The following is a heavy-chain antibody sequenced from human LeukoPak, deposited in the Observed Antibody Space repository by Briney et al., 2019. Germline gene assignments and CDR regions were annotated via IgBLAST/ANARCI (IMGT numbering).Heavy chain of an antibody. V-gene: IGHV1-2*02. CDR1: GYTFTGYY. CDR2: INPNSGGT. J-gene: IGHJ4*02. CDR3: ARDQEVGGYDCAYTFDY. D-gene: IGHD5-12*01. Sequence: ASVKVSCKASGYTFTGYYMHWVRQAPGQGLEWMGWINPNSGGTNYAQKFQGRVTMTRDTSISTAYMELSRLRSDDTAVYYCARDQEVGGYDCAYTFDYWGQGTLVTVSS.